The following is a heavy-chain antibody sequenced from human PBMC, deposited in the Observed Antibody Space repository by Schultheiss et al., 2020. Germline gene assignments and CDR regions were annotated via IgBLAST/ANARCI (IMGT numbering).Heavy chain of an antibody. Sequence: GESLKISCAASGFTFSSYWMHWVRQAPGKGLVWVSRINSDGSSTSYADSVKGRFTISRDNAKNTLYLQMNSLRAEDTAVYYCARDLTYCSSTSCKYYYYYYGMDVWGQGTTVTVSS. CDR3: ARDLTYCSSTSCKYYYYYYGMDV. CDR1: GFTFSSYW. D-gene: IGHD2-2*01. J-gene: IGHJ6*02. CDR2: INSDGSST. V-gene: IGHV3-74*01.